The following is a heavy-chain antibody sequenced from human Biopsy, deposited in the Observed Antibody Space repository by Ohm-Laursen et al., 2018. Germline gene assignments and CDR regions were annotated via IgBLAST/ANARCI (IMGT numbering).Heavy chain of an antibody. CDR1: GFTFNNYG. J-gene: IGHJ6*02. Sequence: SLRLSCAASGFTFNNYGMQWVRQAPGKGLEWVAFIFYDGSNTYYADSVKGRFTISRDNSRDTLYLQMSSLRAEDAAVYYCAKDRYNYAPIGGFSMDVWGQGATVTVSS. CDR3: AKDRYNYAPIGGFSMDV. D-gene: IGHD5-18*01. CDR2: IFYDGSNT. V-gene: IGHV3-30*18.